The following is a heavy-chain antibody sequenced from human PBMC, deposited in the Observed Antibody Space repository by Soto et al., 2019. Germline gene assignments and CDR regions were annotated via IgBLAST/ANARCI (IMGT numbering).Heavy chain of an antibody. J-gene: IGHJ6*02. CDR1: GFTFSSYG. V-gene: IGHV3-30*18. CDR3: AKGDV. Sequence: QVQLVESGGGVVQPGRSLRLSCAASGFTFSSYGMHWVRQAPGKGLEWVAVISYDGSNKYYADSVKGRFTISRDNSKNTLYLQMNSLRGEDTAVYYCAKGDVWGQGTTVTVSS. CDR2: ISYDGSNK.